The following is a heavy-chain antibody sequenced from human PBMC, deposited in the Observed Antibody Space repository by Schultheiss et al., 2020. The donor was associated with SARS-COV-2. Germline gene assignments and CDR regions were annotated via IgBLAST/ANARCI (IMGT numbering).Heavy chain of an antibody. Sequence: SETLSLTCTVSGASISSGTYYWGWIRQPPGKGLEWIGSIYYSGSTYYNPSLKSRVTISVDKSKNQFSLKLSSVTAADTAVYYCARWGREWYSSSWWGGVDWFDPWGQGTLVTVSS. CDR3: ARWGREWYSSSWWGGVDWFDP. J-gene: IGHJ5*02. CDR1: GASISSGTYY. CDR2: IYYSGST. V-gene: IGHV4-39*01. D-gene: IGHD6-13*01.